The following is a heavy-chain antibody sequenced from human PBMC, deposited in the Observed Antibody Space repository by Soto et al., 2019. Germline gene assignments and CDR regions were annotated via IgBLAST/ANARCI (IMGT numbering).Heavy chain of an antibody. J-gene: IGHJ6*02. Sequence: QVQLVESGGGVVQPGRSLRLSCAASGFTFNSYGMHWVRQGPGNGLEWVAFVSYDITKTYYADSVKGRFTISRDNSNNALYVQMNSLTGEDTAVYYCARTRSTWSDFHYYSLDVWGQGTTVTVSS. D-gene: IGHD6-13*01. CDR1: GFTFNSYG. V-gene: IGHV3-30*03. CDR3: ARTRSTWSDFHYYSLDV. CDR2: VSYDITKT.